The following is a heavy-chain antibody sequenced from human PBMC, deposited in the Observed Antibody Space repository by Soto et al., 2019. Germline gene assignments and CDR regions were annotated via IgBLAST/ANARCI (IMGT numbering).Heavy chain of an antibody. V-gene: IGHV3-30-3*01. CDR1: GFSSSSYD. D-gene: IGHD3-16*01. Sequence: GGSLRLSCVASGFSSSSYDMDWVRQAPGKGLEWVAIITKDGSNKHYTDSVKGRFNISRDNSKNTLYLQMNSLRLEDLASYYCVSEGDLSGHPFDFWGQGTLVTVSS. J-gene: IGHJ4*02. CDR2: ITKDGSNK. CDR3: VSEGDLSGHPFDF.